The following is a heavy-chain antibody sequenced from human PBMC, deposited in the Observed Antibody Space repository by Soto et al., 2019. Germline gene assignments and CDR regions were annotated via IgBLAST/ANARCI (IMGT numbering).Heavy chain of an antibody. Sequence: SVKVSCKASGGTFSSYAISWVRQAPGLGLEWMGGIIPIFGTANYAQKFQGRVTITADESTSTAYMELSSLRSEDTAVYYCARDHSSSSPWFDPWGQGTLVTVSS. D-gene: IGHD6-6*01. CDR2: IIPIFGTA. CDR3: ARDHSSSSPWFDP. J-gene: IGHJ5*02. V-gene: IGHV1-69*13. CDR1: GGTFSSYA.